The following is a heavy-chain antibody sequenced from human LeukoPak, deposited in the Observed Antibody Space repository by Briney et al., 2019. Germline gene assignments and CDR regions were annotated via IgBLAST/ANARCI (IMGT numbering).Heavy chain of an antibody. CDR2: IRGDGSAK. CDR1: GFSFSTNW. CDR3: ASSHDSSGND. D-gene: IGHD3-22*01. Sequence: GGSLRLSCAASGFSFSTNWMGWVRQAPGKGLEWVGNIRGDGSAKFYGGSVKGRFTISRDNSQNTLYLQMDSLRPEDTAVYYCASSHDSSGNDWGQGTLVTVSS. J-gene: IGHJ4*02. V-gene: IGHV3-7*01.